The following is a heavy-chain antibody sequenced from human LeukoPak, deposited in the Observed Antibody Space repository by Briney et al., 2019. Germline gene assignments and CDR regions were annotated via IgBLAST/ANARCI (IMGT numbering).Heavy chain of an antibody. CDR3: ARDGSYGSGTYFGFDI. CDR1: GYSISSGYY. CDR2: IYHSGST. D-gene: IGHD3-10*01. V-gene: IGHV4-38-2*02. J-gene: IGHJ3*02. Sequence: PSETLSLTCTASGYSISSGYYWGWIRQPPGKGLEWIGSIYHSGSTYYNPSLKSRVTISVDTSKNQFSLKLSSVTAADTAVYYSARDGSYGSGTYFGFDIWGQTIMVTVSS.